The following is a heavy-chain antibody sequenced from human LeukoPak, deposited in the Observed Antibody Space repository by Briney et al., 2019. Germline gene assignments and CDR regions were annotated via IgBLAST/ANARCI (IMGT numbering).Heavy chain of an antibody. D-gene: IGHD6-13*01. J-gene: IGHJ6*02. V-gene: IGHV3-9*01. Sequence: GGSLRLSCAASGFTFDDYAMHWVRQAPGKGLEWVSGISWNSGSIGYADSVRDRFTISRDNAKNSLYLQMNSLRAEDTALYYCAKDRYSSSWYNYGMDVWGQGTTVTVSS. CDR3: AKDRYSSSWYNYGMDV. CDR1: GFTFDDYA. CDR2: ISWNSGSI.